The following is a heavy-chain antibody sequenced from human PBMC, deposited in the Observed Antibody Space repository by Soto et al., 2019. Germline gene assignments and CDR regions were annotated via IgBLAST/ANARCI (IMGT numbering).Heavy chain of an antibody. Sequence: GGSMRLSCAASGFTFSSYWMSWVRQAPGKGLEWVANIKQDGSEKYYVDSVKGRFTISRDNAKNSLYLQMNSLRAEDTAVYYCARVQSSSWYFGLVAFDYWGQGTLVTVSS. J-gene: IGHJ4*02. CDR2: IKQDGSEK. V-gene: IGHV3-7*01. D-gene: IGHD6-13*01. CDR3: ARVQSSSWYFGLVAFDY. CDR1: GFTFSSYW.